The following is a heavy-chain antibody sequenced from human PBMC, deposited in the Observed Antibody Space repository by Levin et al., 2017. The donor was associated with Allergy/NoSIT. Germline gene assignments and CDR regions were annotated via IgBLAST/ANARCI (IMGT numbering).Heavy chain of an antibody. V-gene: IGHV1-46*01. Sequence: PGASVKVSCKASGYTFTSYYMHWLRQAPGQGLEWMGIINPTGGTTSSAQKFQGRFTMTRDTSTSTVYMELSSLRSEDTAVYYCAKGRGLGALGRLELRFDPWGQGTLVTVSS. CDR3: AKGRGLGALGRLELRFDP. D-gene: IGHD1-7*01. CDR2: INPTGGTT. CDR1: GYTFTSYY. J-gene: IGHJ5*02.